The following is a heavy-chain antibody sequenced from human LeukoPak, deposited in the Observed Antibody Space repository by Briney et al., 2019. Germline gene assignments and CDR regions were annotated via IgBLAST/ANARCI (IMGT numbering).Heavy chain of an antibody. D-gene: IGHD3-22*01. CDR1: GYTFTSYG. CDR3: ARFGISVYYYDSSGSYYFDY. J-gene: IGHJ4*02. V-gene: IGHV1-18*01. Sequence: ASVKVSCKASGYTFTSYGISRVRQAPGQGLEWMGWISAYNGNTNYAQKLQGRVTMTTDTSTSTAYMELRSLRSDDTAVYYCARFGISVYYYDSSGSYYFDYWGQGTLVTVSS. CDR2: ISAYNGNT.